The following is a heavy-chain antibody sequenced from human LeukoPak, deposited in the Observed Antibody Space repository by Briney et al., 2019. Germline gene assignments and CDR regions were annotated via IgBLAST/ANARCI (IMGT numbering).Heavy chain of an antibody. CDR2: FDPEDGET. J-gene: IGHJ4*02. CDR1: GYTLTELS. D-gene: IGHD3-10*01. Sequence: ASVNVSFTFSGYTLTELSMHWVRQPPGKGLEWMGVFDPEDGETIYAQKFQGRVTMTEDTSTGTAYMELSSLRSEDTAVYYCATEGMVRGASRRYYFDYWGQGTLVTVSS. V-gene: IGHV1-24*01. CDR3: ATEGMVRGASRRYYFDY.